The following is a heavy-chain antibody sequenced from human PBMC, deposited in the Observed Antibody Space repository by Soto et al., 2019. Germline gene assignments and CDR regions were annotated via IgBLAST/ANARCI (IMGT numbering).Heavy chain of an antibody. D-gene: IGHD4-4*01. V-gene: IGHV4-61*01. CDR1: GGSVSSRSHY. J-gene: IGHJ2*01. CDR3: ASRNPPKYWNFDL. Sequence: QVQLQESGPGLVKPSETLSLTCTVSGGSVSSRSHYWSWIRQPPGKGLEWIGYIYSSGSTSYNPSLKRRVTISVDTSKNQFSLKLSSVTAADTAGYYCASRNPPKYWNFDLWGRGTLVTVSS. CDR2: IYSSGST.